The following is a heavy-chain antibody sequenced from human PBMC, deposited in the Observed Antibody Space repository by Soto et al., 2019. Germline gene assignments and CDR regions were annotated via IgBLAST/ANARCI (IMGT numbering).Heavy chain of an antibody. D-gene: IGHD3-10*01. J-gene: IGHJ4*02. CDR1: GDSMATGGHY. V-gene: IGHV4-31*03. CDR3: ARDKDLQPTVGVF. Sequence: SETLSLTCTVSGDSMATGGHYYNWIRQVPGKGLEWIGYVYYSGATHYTPSLRARATISRDTSKNQFSLRLISVTAADTALYYCARDKDLQPTVGVFWGQGIQVPVS. CDR2: VYYSGAT.